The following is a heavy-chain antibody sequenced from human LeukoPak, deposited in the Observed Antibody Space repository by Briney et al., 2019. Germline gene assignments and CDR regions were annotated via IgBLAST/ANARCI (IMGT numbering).Heavy chain of an antibody. Sequence: GGSLRLSCAASGFTFSDYYMSWIRQAPGKGLEWVSYISSSGSTIYYADSVKGRFTISRDNAKNSLYLQMNSLRAEDTAVYYCARDMEYGANWFDPWGQGTLVTVSS. CDR1: GFTFSDYY. J-gene: IGHJ5*02. CDR3: ARDMEYGANWFDP. V-gene: IGHV3-11*01. D-gene: IGHD3-3*01. CDR2: ISSSGSTI.